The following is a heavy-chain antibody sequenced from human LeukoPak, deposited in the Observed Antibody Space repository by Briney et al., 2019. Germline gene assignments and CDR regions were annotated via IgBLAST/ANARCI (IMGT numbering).Heavy chain of an antibody. V-gene: IGHV1-2*02. J-gene: IGHJ4*02. Sequence: GASVKVSCKASGYTFTGYYMHWVRQAPGQGLEWMGWINPNSGGTNYAQKFQGRVTMTRDTSISTAYMELSSLRSEDTAVYYCARGRAGGFNYWGQGTLVTVSS. CDR1: GYTFTGYY. CDR3: ARGRAGGFNY. D-gene: IGHD3-16*01. CDR2: INPNSGGT.